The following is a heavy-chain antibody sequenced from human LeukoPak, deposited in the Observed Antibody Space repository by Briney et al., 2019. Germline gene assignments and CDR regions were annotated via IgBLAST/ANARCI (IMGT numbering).Heavy chain of an antibody. CDR1: GFTFSDYW. J-gene: IGHJ4*02. CDR3: TRTLDY. V-gene: IGHV3-7*02. CDR2: IKPDGSEI. D-gene: IGHD2/OR15-2a*01. Sequence: SGGSLRLSCAASGFTFSDYWMDWVRHAPGKGLEWVANIKPDGSEIYYVDAVKGRFTISRDNAKNSLYLQMNSLRAEDTAVYYCTRTLDYWGQGTLVTVSP.